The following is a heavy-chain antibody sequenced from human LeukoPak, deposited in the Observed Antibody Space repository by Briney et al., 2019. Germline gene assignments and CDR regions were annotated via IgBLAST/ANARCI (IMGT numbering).Heavy chain of an antibody. J-gene: IGHJ4*02. D-gene: IGHD3-10*01. Sequence: LETLSLTCAVYGGSFSGYYWSWIRQPPGKGLEWIGEINHSGSTNYNPSLKSRVTISVDTSKNQFSLKLSSVTAADTAVYYCARAPYYYGSGSYYLIWGQGTLVTVSS. CDR3: ARAPYYYGSGSYYLI. CDR2: INHSGST. V-gene: IGHV4-34*01. CDR1: GGSFSGYY.